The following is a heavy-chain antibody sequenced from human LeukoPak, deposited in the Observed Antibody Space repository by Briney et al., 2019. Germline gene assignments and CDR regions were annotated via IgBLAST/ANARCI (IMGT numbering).Heavy chain of an antibody. CDR1: GFTFSSYG. J-gene: IGHJ6*02. CDR2: ISYDGSNK. CDR3: AKVLWIQLWLRYYGMDV. D-gene: IGHD5-18*01. Sequence: PGGSLRLSCAASGFTFSSYGMHWVRQAPGKGLEWVAVISYDGSNKYYADSVKGRFTISRDNSKNTLYLQMNSLRAEDTAVYYCAKVLWIQLWLRYYGMDVWGQGTTVTVSS. V-gene: IGHV3-30*18.